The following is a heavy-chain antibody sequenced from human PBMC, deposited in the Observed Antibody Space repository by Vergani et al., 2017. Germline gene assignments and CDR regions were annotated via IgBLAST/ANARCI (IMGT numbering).Heavy chain of an antibody. V-gene: IGHV1-24*01. D-gene: IGHD3-3*01. CDR1: GYTLTELS. J-gene: IGHJ6*02. Sequence: QVQLVQSGAEVKKPGASVKVSCKVSGYTLTELSMHWVRQAPGKGLEWMGGFDPEDGETIYAQKFQGRVTMTEDTSTDTAYMELSSLRSEYTAVYYCATGSKGGTIFGVVIPYGMDVWGQGTTVTVSS. CDR2: FDPEDGET. CDR3: ATGSKGGTIFGVVIPYGMDV.